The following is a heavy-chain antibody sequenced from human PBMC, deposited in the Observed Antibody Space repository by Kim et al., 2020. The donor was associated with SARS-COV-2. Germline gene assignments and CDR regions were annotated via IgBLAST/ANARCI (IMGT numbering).Heavy chain of an antibody. CDR2: ISYDGSNK. D-gene: IGHD2-15*01. CDR1: GFTFSSYG. V-gene: IGHV3-30*18. J-gene: IGHJ3*02. Sequence: GGSLRLSCAASGFTFSSYGMHWVRQAPGKGLEWVAVISYDGSNKYYADSVKGRFTISRDNSKNTLYLQMNSLRAEDTAVYYCAKPTARWYDAFDIWGQGTMVTVSS. CDR3: AKPTARWYDAFDI.